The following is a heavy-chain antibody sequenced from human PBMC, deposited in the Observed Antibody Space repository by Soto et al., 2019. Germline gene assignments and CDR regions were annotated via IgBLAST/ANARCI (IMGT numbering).Heavy chain of an antibody. CDR1: GFTFDDYA. CDR2: ISWNSGSI. Sequence: EVQLVESGGGLVQPGRSLRLSCAASGFTFDDYAMHWVRQAPGKGLEWVSGISWNSGSIGYADSVKGRFTISRDNAKNSLELQKNSLRGEGTGLDYRAKSMETRGVYYRMDGRGQGTTVTVSS. V-gene: IGHV3-9*01. D-gene: IGHD1-1*01. CDR3: AKSMETRGVYYRMDG. J-gene: IGHJ6*02.